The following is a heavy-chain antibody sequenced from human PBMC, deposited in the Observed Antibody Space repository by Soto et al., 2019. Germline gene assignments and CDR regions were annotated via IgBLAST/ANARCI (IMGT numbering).Heavy chain of an antibody. CDR2: ISYDGSNK. D-gene: IGHD6-19*01. J-gene: IGHJ6*02. Sequence: GGSLRLSCAASGFTFSSYGMHWVRQAPGKGLEWVAVISYDGSNKYYADSVKGRFTISRDNSKNTLYLQMNSLRAEDTAVYYCAKERNSSGWHDYYYYYGMDVWGQGTTVTISS. CDR3: AKERNSSGWHDYYYYYGMDV. CDR1: GFTFSSYG. V-gene: IGHV3-30*18.